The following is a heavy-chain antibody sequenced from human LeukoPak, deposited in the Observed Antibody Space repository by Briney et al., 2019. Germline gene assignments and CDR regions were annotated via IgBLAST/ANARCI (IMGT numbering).Heavy chain of an antibody. CDR2: IHHGGST. CDR3: AKGIAVSTTSPPGFDY. Sequence: SETLSLTCAVSGGSISSSNWWSWVRPPPGKGLEWIGEIHHGGSTNYNPSLKSRVTISVDKSKNQFSLKMSSVTAADTAVYYCAKGIAVSTTSPPGFDYWGQGTLVTVSS. CDR1: GGSISSSNW. V-gene: IGHV4-4*02. D-gene: IGHD1-26*01. J-gene: IGHJ4*02.